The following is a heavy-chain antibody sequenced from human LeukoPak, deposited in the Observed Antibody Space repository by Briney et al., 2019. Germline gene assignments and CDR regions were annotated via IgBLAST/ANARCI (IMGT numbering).Heavy chain of an antibody. D-gene: IGHD6-19*01. CDR1: GFTFSSYA. Sequence: GGSLRLSCAASGFTFSSYAMSWVRQAPGKGLEWVSATSGGGGSTYYADSVKGRFTISRDNSMNTLYLQMNSLRADDTAVYYCANPGRYSSGWVFPPCFDYWGQGTLVTVSS. V-gene: IGHV3-23*01. CDR2: TSGGGGST. J-gene: IGHJ4*02. CDR3: ANPGRYSSGWVFPPCFDY.